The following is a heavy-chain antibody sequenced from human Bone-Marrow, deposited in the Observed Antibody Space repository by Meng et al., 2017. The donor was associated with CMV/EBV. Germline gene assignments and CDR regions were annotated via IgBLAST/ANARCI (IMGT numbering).Heavy chain of an antibody. CDR3: AREDLVKGRYGMDV. CDR2: IYYSGST. D-gene: IGHD3-3*01. Sequence: SETLSLTCTVSGGSISSYYWSWIRQPPGKGLEWIGYIYYSGSTNYNPSLKSRVTISVDTSKNQFSLKLSSVTAADTAVHYCAREDLVKGRYGMDVWGQGTTVTVSS. CDR1: GGSISSYY. V-gene: IGHV4-59*01. J-gene: IGHJ6*02.